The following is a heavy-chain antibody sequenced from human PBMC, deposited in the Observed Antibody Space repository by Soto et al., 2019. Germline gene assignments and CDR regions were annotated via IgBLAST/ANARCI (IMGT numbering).Heavy chain of an antibody. Sequence: SETLSLTCTVSGGSISSGDYYWSWIRQPPGKGLEWIGDINHSGSTNYNPSLKSRVTISVDTSKNQLSLKLSSVAAADTAVYYCAAVTMVRGVPYYYYYGMDVWGQGTTVTVS. V-gene: IGHV4-30-4*01. CDR1: GGSISSGDYY. D-gene: IGHD3-10*01. CDR2: INHSGST. J-gene: IGHJ6*02. CDR3: AAVTMVRGVPYYYYYGMDV.